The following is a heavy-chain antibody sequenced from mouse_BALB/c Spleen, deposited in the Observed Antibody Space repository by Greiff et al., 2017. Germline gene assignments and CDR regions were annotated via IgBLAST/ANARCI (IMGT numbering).Heavy chain of an antibody. CDR3: ARRPLIYYDYDVDYAMDY. J-gene: IGHJ4*01. Sequence: VQLKESGAELVRPGALVKLSCKASGFNIKDYYMHWVKQRPEQGLEWIGWIDPENGNTIYDPKFQGKASITADTSSNTAYLQLSSLTSEDTAVYYCARRPLIYYDYDVDYAMDYWGQGTSVTVSS. CDR1: GFNIKDYY. CDR2: IDPENGNT. D-gene: IGHD2-4*01. V-gene: IGHV14-1*02.